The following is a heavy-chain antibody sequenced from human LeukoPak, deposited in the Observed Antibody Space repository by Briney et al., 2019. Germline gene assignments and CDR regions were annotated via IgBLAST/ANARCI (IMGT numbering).Heavy chain of an antibody. CDR2: IGSKANSYAT. D-gene: IGHD2-8*01. J-gene: IGHJ5*02. CDR1: GFTFSGSA. V-gene: IGHV3-73*01. Sequence: GALRLSCAASGFTFSGSAMHWVRQASGKGLEWVGRIGSKANSYATACAASVKGRFTISRDDSKNTAYLQMNSLKTEDTAVYYCTSTPTPVLMVSPWGQGTLVTVSS. CDR3: TSTPTPVLMVSP.